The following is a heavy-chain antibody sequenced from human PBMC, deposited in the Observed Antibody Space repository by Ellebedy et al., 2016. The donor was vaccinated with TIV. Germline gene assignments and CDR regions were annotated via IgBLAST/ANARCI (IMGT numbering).Heavy chain of an antibody. Sequence: SETLSLTCTVSGGSVNDFYWVWTRQSPGKGLEWVGYIHSGGSSIYNPSLSSRVTMSLDTSRDQFSLRLNSVTAADTAVYYCARVSPYDVKNYAAYWYLDLWGRGALVTVSS. CDR2: IHSGGSS. D-gene: IGHD3-22*01. J-gene: IGHJ2*01. V-gene: IGHV4-59*08. CDR1: GGSVNDFY. CDR3: ARVSPYDVKNYAAYWYLDL.